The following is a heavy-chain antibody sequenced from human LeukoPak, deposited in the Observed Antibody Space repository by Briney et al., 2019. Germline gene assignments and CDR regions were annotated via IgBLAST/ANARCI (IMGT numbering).Heavy chain of an antibody. D-gene: IGHD2-2*01. CDR1: GYTFTSYG. CDR3: ARDVRTSYALFPRAS. J-gene: IGHJ5*02. CDR2: ISAYNGNT. V-gene: IGHV1-18*01. Sequence: ASVKVSCKASGYTFTSYGISWVRQAPGQGLEWMGWISAYNGNTNYAQKLQVGVTMTTDTSTSTDYMELSSLRSDDTAVYYCARDVRTSYALFPRASWGQGTLVTVSS.